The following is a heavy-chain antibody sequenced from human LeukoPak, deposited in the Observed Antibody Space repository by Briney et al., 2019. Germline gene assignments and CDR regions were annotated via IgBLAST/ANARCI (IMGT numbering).Heavy chain of an antibody. J-gene: IGHJ4*02. D-gene: IGHD3-22*01. CDR2: INHSGST. Sequence: SETLSLTCAVYGGSFSGYYWSWIRQPPGKGLEWIGEINHSGSTNYNPSLKSRVTISVDTSKNQFSLKLSSVTAADTAVYYCARDPYYYDSSWGQGTLVTVSS. CDR3: ARDPYYYDSS. CDR1: GGSFSGYY. V-gene: IGHV4-34*01.